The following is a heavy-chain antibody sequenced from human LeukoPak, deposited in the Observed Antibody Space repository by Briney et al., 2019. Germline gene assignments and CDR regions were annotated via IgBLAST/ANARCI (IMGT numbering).Heavy chain of an antibody. D-gene: IGHD1-26*01. V-gene: IGHV5-51*01. Sequence: GESLKISCKGSGYSFTSYWIGWVRQMPGKGLEWMGIIYPGDSDTRYSPSFQGQVTISADKSISTAYLQWSSLKASDTAMYYCARPGIAGATTSPHFDYWGQGTLVTVSS. CDR1: GYSFTSYW. CDR2: IYPGDSDT. J-gene: IGHJ4*02. CDR3: ARPGIAGATTSPHFDY.